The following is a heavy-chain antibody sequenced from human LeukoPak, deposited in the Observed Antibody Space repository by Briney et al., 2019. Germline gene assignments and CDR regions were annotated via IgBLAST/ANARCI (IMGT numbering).Heavy chain of an antibody. V-gene: IGHV1-2*02. Sequence: GASVKVSCKASGYTFTGYYMHWVRQAPGQGLEWMGWINSNSGGTNYAQKFQGRVTMTRDTSISTAYMELSRLRSDDTAVYYCARAPTAGFFDYWGQGTLVIVCS. J-gene: IGHJ4*02. CDR1: GYTFTGYY. CDR3: ARAPTAGFFDY. CDR2: INSNSGGT. D-gene: IGHD6-13*01.